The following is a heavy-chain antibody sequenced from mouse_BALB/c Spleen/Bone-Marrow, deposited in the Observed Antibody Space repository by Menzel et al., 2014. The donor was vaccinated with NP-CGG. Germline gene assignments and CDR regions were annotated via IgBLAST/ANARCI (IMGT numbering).Heavy chain of an antibody. CDR3: AKIYYDFEEFAT. CDR1: GFSLTDYG. D-gene: IGHD2-4*01. Sequence: VQRQESGPGLLAPSQSLSITCTVSGFSLTDYGASWFRQPPGNGLERLGVIWGVGTTYYNSDLKSRLSISKDNSKSQVFLKMNSLQTDDTAIYYCAKIYYDFEEFATWGQGTLVNVSA. V-gene: IGHV2-6-5*01. J-gene: IGHJ3*01. CDR2: IWGVGTT.